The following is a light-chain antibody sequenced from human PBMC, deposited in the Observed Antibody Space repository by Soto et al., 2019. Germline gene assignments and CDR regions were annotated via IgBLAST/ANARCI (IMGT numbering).Light chain of an antibody. CDR1: SSDVGGYNS. CDR3: SSYRASSTTHYV. J-gene: IGLJ1*01. V-gene: IGLV2-14*03. Sequence: QSALTQPASLSGSPGQSITISCTGTSSDVGGYNSVSWYQQHPGKAPKLMIYDVSNRPSGVSNRFSGSKSGNTASLTISGLQAEDEAEYYCSSYRASSTTHYVFGTGTKVTVL. CDR2: DVS.